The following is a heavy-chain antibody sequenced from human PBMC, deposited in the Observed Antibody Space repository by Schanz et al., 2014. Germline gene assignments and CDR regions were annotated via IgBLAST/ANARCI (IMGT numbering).Heavy chain of an antibody. J-gene: IGHJ6*02. CDR2: IKQHGNEK. V-gene: IGHV3-7*04. CDR1: GFTFRDYY. Sequence: VQLVESGGGLVKPGGSLRLSCAASGFTFRDYYMSWIRQAPGKGLEWVANIKQHGNEKYYVDSVKGRFTISRDNAKISLYLQMNSLRVEDTAVYYCARDTSYGMDVWGQGTTVTVSS. CDR3: ARDTSYGMDV.